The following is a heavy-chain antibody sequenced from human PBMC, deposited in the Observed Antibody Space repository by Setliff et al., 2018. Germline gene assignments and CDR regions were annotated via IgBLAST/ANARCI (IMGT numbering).Heavy chain of an antibody. CDR2: IHYSGTT. Sequence: SETLSLTCIVSSGSISTSNYFWGWVRQPPGRGLEWIGYIHYSGTTNYNPSLKSRVTLSLDTAKNQFSLELRAVTAADTALYYCARENGYCSGGACYFMFDYWGQGTLVTVSS. J-gene: IGHJ4*02. V-gene: IGHV4-61*05. CDR3: ARENGYCSGGACYFMFDY. D-gene: IGHD2-15*01. CDR1: SGSISTSNYF.